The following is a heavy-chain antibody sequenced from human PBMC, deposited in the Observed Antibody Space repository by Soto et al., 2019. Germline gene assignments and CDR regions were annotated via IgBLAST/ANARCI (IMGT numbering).Heavy chain of an antibody. CDR3: AKTPYYYDTSGYQ. J-gene: IGHJ4*02. V-gene: IGHV3-23*01. D-gene: IGHD3-22*01. Sequence: EVQLLESGGGLIQPGGSLRLSCAASGFTFSSYAMSWVRQAPGKGLEWVSTISGSGSGTYYADSVKGRFTISRDNSKNTLYLQMNSLRDEDTAVYYCAKTPYYYDTSGYQWGQGTLVTVSS. CDR2: ISGSGSGT. CDR1: GFTFSSYA.